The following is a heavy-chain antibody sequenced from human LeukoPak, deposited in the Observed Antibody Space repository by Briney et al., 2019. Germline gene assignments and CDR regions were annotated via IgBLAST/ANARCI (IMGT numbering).Heavy chain of an antibody. CDR3: ARDVGGAVAGTYFDY. CDR2: IIPIFGTA. D-gene: IGHD6-19*01. J-gene: IGHJ4*02. CDR1: GGIFSSYT. Sequence: SVKVSCKTSGGIFSSYTISWVRQAPGQGLEWMGGIIPIFGTANYAQKFQGRVTITADKSTSTAYMELSSLRSEDTAVYYCARDVGGAVAGTYFDYWGQGTLVTVSS. V-gene: IGHV1-69*06.